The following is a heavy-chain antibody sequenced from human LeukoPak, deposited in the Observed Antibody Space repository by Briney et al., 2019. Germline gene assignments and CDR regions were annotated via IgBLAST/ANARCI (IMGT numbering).Heavy chain of an antibody. V-gene: IGHV3-15*01. J-gene: IGHJ4*02. CDR2: IKSKTDGGTT. CDR1: GFNFRAYW. Sequence: PGGSLRLSCTTSGFNFRAYWMGWVRQAPGKGLEWVGRIKSKTDGGTTDYAAPVKGRFTISRDDSKNTLYLQMTSLKTEDTAVYFCAHRDTTMVRVDYWGQGTLVTVSS. CDR3: AHRDTTMVRVDY. D-gene: IGHD5-18*01.